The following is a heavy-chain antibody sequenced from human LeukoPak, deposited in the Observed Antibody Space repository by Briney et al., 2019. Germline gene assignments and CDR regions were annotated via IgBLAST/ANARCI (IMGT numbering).Heavy chain of an antibody. CDR2: ITWNSDTI. CDR3: SREDAAVYYFDY. J-gene: IGHJ4*02. V-gene: IGHV3-9*01. Sequence: PGGSLRLSCAASGFTFDDYVMHWVRQAPGKGLEWVSGITWNSDTIAYADSVKGRFTISRDNAKNSLYLQMNSLRAEDTAVYYCSREDAAVYYFDYWGQGTLVTVSS. CDR1: GFTFDDYV. D-gene: IGHD6-13*01.